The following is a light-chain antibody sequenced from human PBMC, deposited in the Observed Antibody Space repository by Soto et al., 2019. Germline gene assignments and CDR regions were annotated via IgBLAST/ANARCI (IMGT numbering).Light chain of an antibody. V-gene: IGKV1-5*03. Sequence: DIQMTQFPSTLSASVGDRVTITCRASQSINNWLAWYQQKPGKAPKLLINKASNLESGVPSRFSGSGFGTEFTLTISSLQPDDFATYYCQQYNSYSMFGQGTKVDI. CDR1: QSINNW. CDR2: KAS. CDR3: QQYNSYSM. J-gene: IGKJ1*01.